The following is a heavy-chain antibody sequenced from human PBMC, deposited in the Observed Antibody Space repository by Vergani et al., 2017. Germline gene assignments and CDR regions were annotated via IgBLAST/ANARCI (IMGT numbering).Heavy chain of an antibody. D-gene: IGHD6-13*01. CDR1: GGSIGSINW. V-gene: IGHV4-4*03. CDR2: IYHRGST. CDR3: ARVVPWYISSWYQSSDWFDP. Sequence: QVQLQESGPGLVKPPGTLSLTCTVPGGSIGSINWWSWAPQPPGKGLRWIGEIYHRGSTNYNPSLKSRVTRSLDKPKNQFSLKVNSVTAADTAVYYCARVVPWYISSWYQSSDWFDPWGQGTLVTVSS. J-gene: IGHJ5*02.